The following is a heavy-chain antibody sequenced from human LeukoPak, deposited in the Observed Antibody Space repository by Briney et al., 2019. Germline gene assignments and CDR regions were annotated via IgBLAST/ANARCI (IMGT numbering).Heavy chain of an antibody. Sequence: GGSLRLSCAASGFTFSSYSMNWVRQAPGKGLVWVSRINSDGSSTSYADSVKGRFTISRDNAKNTLYLQMNSLRAEDTAVYYCARALYYDILTGYDYWGQGTLVTVSS. D-gene: IGHD3-9*01. J-gene: IGHJ4*02. CDR1: GFTFSSYS. CDR3: ARALYYDILTGYDY. V-gene: IGHV3-74*01. CDR2: INSDGSST.